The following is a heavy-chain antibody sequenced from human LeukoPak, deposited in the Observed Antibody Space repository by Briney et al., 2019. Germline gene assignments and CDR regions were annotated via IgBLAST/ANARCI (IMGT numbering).Heavy chain of an antibody. CDR2: IWYDGSNK. CDR3: ARMGFYDILTGYLDY. Sequence: GGSLRLSCAASGFTFSSYGMHWVRQAPGKGLEWVAVIWYDGSNKYYADSVKGRFTISRDNSKNTLYLQMNSLRAEDTALYYCARMGFYDILTGYLDYWGQGTLVTVSS. J-gene: IGHJ4*02. CDR1: GFTFSSYG. D-gene: IGHD3-9*01. V-gene: IGHV3-33*01.